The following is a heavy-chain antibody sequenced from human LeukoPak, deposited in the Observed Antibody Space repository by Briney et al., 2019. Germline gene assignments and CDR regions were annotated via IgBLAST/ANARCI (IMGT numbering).Heavy chain of an antibody. CDR2: IYYSGST. CDR1: GGSISSYY. J-gene: IGHJ6*02. Sequence: SETLSLTCTVSGGSISSYYWSWIRQPPGKGLEWIGYIYYSGSTNYNPSLKSRVTISVDTSKNQFSLKLSSVTAADTAVYYCAKDPYSSSWYGYYYYYGMDVWGQGTTVTVSS. V-gene: IGHV4-59*01. D-gene: IGHD6-13*01. CDR3: AKDPYSSSWYGYYYYYGMDV.